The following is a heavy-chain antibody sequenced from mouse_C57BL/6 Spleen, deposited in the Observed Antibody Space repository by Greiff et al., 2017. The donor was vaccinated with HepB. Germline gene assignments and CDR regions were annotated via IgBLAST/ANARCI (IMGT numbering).Heavy chain of an antibody. CDR2: IDPSDSET. J-gene: IGHJ1*03. V-gene: IGHV1-52*01. CDR3: ARSEDAGYFDV. Sequence: QVQLQQSGAELVRPGSSVKLSCKASGYTFTSYWMHWVKQRPIQGLEWIGNIDPSDSETHYNQKFKDKATLTVDKSSSTAYMQLSSLTSEDSAVYYCARSEDAGYFDVWGTGTTVTVSS. CDR1: GYTFTSYW.